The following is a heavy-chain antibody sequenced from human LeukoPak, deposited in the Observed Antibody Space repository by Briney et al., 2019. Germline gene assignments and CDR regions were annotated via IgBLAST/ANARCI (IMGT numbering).Heavy chain of an antibody. V-gene: IGHV4-34*01. Sequence: SETLSLTCAVYGGSFSGYYWSWIRQPPGKGLEWIGEINHSGSTNYNPSLKSRVTISVDTSKNQFSLKLSPVTAADTAVYYCARGNNDYGGPYYFDYWGQGTLVTVSS. CDR2: INHSGST. D-gene: IGHD4-23*01. CDR1: GGSFSGYY. CDR3: ARGNNDYGGPYYFDY. J-gene: IGHJ4*02.